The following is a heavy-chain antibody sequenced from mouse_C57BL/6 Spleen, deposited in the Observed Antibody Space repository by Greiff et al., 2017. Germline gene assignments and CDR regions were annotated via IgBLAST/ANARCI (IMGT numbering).Heavy chain of an antibody. D-gene: IGHD1-1*01. V-gene: IGHV1-61*01. J-gene: IGHJ3*01. CDR2: IYPSDSET. CDR3: ARSYYYGSSWFAY. CDR1: GYTFTSYW. Sequence: QVQLHQPGAELVRPGSSVKLSCKASGYTFTSYWMVWVKQRPGQGLEWIGNIYPSDSETHYNQKFKDKATLTVDKSSSTAYMQLSSLTSEDSAVYYCARSYYYGSSWFAYWGQGTLVTVSA.